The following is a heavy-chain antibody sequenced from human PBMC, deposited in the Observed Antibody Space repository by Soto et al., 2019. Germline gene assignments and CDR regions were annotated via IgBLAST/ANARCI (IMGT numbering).Heavy chain of an antibody. CDR1: GYTFTSYG. J-gene: IGHJ4*02. Sequence: ASVKVSCKASGYTFTSYGISWVRQAPGQGLEWMGWIRAYNGNTDYAQKLQGRVTMTTDTSTSTAYMELRSLRSDDTAVYYCARGRYFDWLLSPLDYWGQGTLVTVSS. CDR2: IRAYNGNT. CDR3: ARGRYFDWLLSPLDY. V-gene: IGHV1-18*01. D-gene: IGHD3-9*01.